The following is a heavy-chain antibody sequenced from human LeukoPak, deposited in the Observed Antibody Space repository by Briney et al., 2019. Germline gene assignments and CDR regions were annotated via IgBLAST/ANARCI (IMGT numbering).Heavy chain of an antibody. CDR2: ISGSGGTT. CDR1: GFTFSNYA. Sequence: GGSLRLSCAASGFTFSNYAMSWVRQAPGKGLEWVSAISGSGGTTFYADSVKGRLTISRDNSKNTLYLQMNSLRAEDTAVYYCAKGYYYFDYWGQGTLVTVSS. D-gene: IGHD2-15*01. CDR3: AKGYYYFDY. V-gene: IGHV3-23*01. J-gene: IGHJ4*02.